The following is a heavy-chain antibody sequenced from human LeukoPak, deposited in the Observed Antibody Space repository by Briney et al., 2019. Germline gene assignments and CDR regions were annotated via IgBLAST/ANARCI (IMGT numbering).Heavy chain of an antibody. J-gene: IGHJ4*02. Sequence: GGSLRLSCAASGFTFSSYSMHWVRQAPGKGLEWVTNIKPDGGEKYYVDSVKGRFTISRDNSRDSLYLDMNSLRTEDTAVYYCAKDRDSNWYPYFESWGQGTLITVSS. V-gene: IGHV3-7*03. CDR3: AKDRDSNWYPYFES. D-gene: IGHD3-9*01. CDR2: IKPDGGEK. CDR1: GFTFSSYS.